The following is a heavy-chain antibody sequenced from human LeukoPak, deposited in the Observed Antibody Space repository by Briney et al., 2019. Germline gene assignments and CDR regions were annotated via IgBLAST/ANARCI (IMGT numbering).Heavy chain of an antibody. D-gene: IGHD3-3*01. J-gene: IGHJ6*03. CDR2: IIPXFGTS. CDR1: XXTFISYA. V-gene: IGHV1-69*01. Sequence: SVKXXXXXSXXTFISYAIXWVRQAPGQGLXXMGGIIPXFGTSNYAQKFQGRGTNTAEETTRKAYMELSSLRSEDTAVYYCARGKGIFGVVISYYYYYYMDVWGKGTTVTVSS. CDR3: ARGKGIFGVVISYYYYYYMDV.